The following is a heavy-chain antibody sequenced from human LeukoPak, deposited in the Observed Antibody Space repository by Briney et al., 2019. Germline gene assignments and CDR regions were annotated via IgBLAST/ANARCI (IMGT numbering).Heavy chain of an antibody. J-gene: IGHJ4*02. D-gene: IGHD3-3*01. CDR3: ARQNYDFWSGYGSRGPFDY. CDR1: GGSISSGDYY. V-gene: IGHV4-30-4*08. Sequence: SQTLSLTCTVSGGSISSGDYYWSWIRQPPGKGPEWIGYIYYSGSTYYNPSLKSRVTISVDTSKNQFSLKLSSVTAADTAVYYCARQNYDFWSGYGSRGPFDYWGQGTLVTVSS. CDR2: IYYSGST.